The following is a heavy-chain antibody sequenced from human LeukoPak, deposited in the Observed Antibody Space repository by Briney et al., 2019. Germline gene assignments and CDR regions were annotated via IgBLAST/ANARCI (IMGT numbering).Heavy chain of an antibody. CDR1: GFTVSSNY. Sequence: PGGSLTLSCAPSGFTVSSNYMSWVRHAPGTGLECVSIIHNSGITHYAVSVKGRFTLTRDNSKNTLYLQMNSLRAEDTAVYYCVRDRGIASTGGYGMDVWGQGTTVTVSS. V-gene: IGHV3-53*01. D-gene: IGHD6-13*01. J-gene: IGHJ6*02. CDR2: IHNSGIT. CDR3: VRDRGIASTGGYGMDV.